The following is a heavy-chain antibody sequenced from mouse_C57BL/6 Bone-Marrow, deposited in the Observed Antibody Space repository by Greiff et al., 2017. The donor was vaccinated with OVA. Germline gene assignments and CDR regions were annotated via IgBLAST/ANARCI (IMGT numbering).Heavy chain of an antibody. Sequence: VQLQQSGPELVKPGASVKISCKASGYTFTDYYMNWVKQSHGKSLEWIGDINPNNGGTSYNQKFKGKATLTVDKSSSTAYMELRSLTSEDSAVYYCARDYFDYWGKGTTLTGSS. V-gene: IGHV1-26*01. CDR1: GYTFTDYY. CDR2: INPNNGGT. J-gene: IGHJ2*01. CDR3: ARDYFDY.